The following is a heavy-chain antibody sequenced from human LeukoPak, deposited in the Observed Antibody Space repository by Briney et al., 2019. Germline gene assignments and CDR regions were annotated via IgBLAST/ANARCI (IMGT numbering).Heavy chain of an antibody. CDR2: IYTSGST. V-gene: IGHV4-4*07. CDR1: GGSISSYY. CDR3: ARDYGDYAYYYYYYVDV. J-gene: IGHJ6*03. D-gene: IGHD4-17*01. Sequence: PSETLSLTCTVSGGSISSYYWCWIRQPAPKGLEWIGRIYTSGSTNYNPSLKSRVTMSVDKSKIQFSLKLSSVTAADTAVYYCARDYGDYAYYYYYYVDVWGKGTTVTVSS.